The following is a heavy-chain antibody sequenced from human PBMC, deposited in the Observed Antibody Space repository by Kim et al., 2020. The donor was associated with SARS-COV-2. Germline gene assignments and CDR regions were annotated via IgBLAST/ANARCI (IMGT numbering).Heavy chain of an antibody. CDR2: ISGSGGST. CDR1: GFTFSSYV. V-gene: IGHV3-23*01. D-gene: IGHD6-13*01. CDR3: AKGPSHKYSSSWYVIDYFDY. J-gene: IGHJ4*02. Sequence: GGSLRLSCAASGFTFSSYVMSWVRQAPGKGLEWVSAISGSGGSTNYADSVKGRFTISRDNSKNTLYLQMNSLRAEDTAVYYCAKGPSHKYSSSWYVIDYFDYCGQGTLVTVSS.